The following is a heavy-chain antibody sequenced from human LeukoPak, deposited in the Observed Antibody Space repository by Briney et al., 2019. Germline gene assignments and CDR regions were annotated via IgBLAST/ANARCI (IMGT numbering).Heavy chain of an antibody. D-gene: IGHD6-19*01. Sequence: GGSLRLSCAASGFTFDDYAMHWVRHAPGKGLEWVSGISWNSGSIVYADSVKGRFTISRDNAKNSLYLQMNSLRAEDTALYYCAKAGEQWLEKYFQHWGQGTLVTVSS. V-gene: IGHV3-9*01. CDR1: GFTFDDYA. J-gene: IGHJ1*01. CDR3: AKAGEQWLEKYFQH. CDR2: ISWNSGSI.